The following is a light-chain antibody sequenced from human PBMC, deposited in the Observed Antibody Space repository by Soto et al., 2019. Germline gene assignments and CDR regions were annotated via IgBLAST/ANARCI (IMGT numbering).Light chain of an antibody. J-gene: IGLJ1*01. CDR2: DVS. Sequence: QSVLPQPASVSGSPGQSITISCTGTSSDVGGYNYVSWYQQHPGKAPKLMIYDVSNRPSGVSNRFSGSKSGNTASLTISGLQAEDEADYYCSSYTSSNTLGVYGTGTKVTVL. CDR1: SSDVGGYNY. CDR3: SSYTSSNTLGV. V-gene: IGLV2-14*01.